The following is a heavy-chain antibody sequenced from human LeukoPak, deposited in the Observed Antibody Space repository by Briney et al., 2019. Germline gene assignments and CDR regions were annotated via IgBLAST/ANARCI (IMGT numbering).Heavy chain of an antibody. CDR2: ISYDGSNK. Sequence: GGSLRLSCAASGFTFSSYAMHWVRQAPGKGLEWVAVISYDGSNKYYADSVKGRFTISRDNSKNTLYLQMDSLRAEDTAVYYCARGRSGSYFGDYWGQGTLATVSS. D-gene: IGHD1-26*01. V-gene: IGHV3-30-3*01. J-gene: IGHJ4*02. CDR3: ARGRSGSYFGDY. CDR1: GFTFSSYA.